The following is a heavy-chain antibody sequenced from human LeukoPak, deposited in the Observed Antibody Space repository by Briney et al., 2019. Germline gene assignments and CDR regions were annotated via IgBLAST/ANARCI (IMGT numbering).Heavy chain of an antibody. CDR3: ANCRGCMVRGVIFWSYGMDV. D-gene: IGHD3-10*01. V-gene: IGHV3-7*01. CDR1: GFTFSSYW. CDR2: IKLDGSEK. Sequence: GGSLRLSCAASGFTFSSYWMSWVRQAPGKGLEWVANIKLDGSEKYYVDSVKGRFTISRDNAKNSLYLQMNSLRAEDTAVYYCANCRGCMVRGVIFWSYGMDVWGQGTTVTVSS. J-gene: IGHJ6*02.